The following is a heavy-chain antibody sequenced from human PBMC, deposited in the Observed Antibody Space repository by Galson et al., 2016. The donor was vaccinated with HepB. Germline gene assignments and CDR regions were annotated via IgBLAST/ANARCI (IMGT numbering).Heavy chain of an antibody. Sequence: SVKGRFTISRDNAKNSLYLQMNSLRDEDTTVYYCAKIYYYDSSGAGPSDYWGQGTLVTVSS. D-gene: IGHD3-22*01. CDR3: AKIYYYDSSGAGPSDY. V-gene: IGHV3-48*02. J-gene: IGHJ4*02.